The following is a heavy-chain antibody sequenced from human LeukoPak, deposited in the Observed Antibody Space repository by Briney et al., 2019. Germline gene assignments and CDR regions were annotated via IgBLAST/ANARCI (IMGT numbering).Heavy chain of an antibody. CDR2: ISSSGSTI. Sequence: PGGSLRLSCAASGFTFSDYYMSWIRQAPGKGLEWVSYISSSGSTIYYADSVKGRFTISRDNAKNSLYLQMNSLRAEDTAVYYCAKAGSSTSWEFDYWGQGTLVTVSS. CDR1: GFTFSDYY. J-gene: IGHJ4*02. V-gene: IGHV3-11*01. CDR3: AKAGSSTSWEFDY. D-gene: IGHD2-2*01.